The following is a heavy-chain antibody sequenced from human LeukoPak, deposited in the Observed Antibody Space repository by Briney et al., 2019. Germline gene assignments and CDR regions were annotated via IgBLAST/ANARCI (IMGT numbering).Heavy chain of an antibody. V-gene: IGHV3-48*02. CDR2: ISSSSSTI. J-gene: IGHJ4*02. D-gene: IGHD3-10*01. Sequence: GSLRLSCAASGFTFSSYSMNWVRQAPGKGLEWVSYISSSSSTIYYADSVKGRFTISRDNAKNSLYLQMNSLRDEDTAVYYCARATNYGSGLTRNFDYWGQGTLVTVSS. CDR3: ARATNYGSGLTRNFDY. CDR1: GFTFSSYS.